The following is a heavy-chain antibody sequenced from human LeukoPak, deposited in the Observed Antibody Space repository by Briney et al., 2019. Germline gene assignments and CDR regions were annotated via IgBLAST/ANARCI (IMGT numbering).Heavy chain of an antibody. Sequence: GRSLRLSCAASGFTFSSYGTHWVRQAPGKGLEWVAVIWYDGSNKYYADSVKGRFTISRDNSKNTLYLQMNSLRAEDTAVYYCARDPEYYDILTGYQYGMDVWGQGTTVTVSS. CDR3: ARDPEYYDILTGYQYGMDV. V-gene: IGHV3-33*01. J-gene: IGHJ6*02. D-gene: IGHD3-9*01. CDR2: IWYDGSNK. CDR1: GFTFSSYG.